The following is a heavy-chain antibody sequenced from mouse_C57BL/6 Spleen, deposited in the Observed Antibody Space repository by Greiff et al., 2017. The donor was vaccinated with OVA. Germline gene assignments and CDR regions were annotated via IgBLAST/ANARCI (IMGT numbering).Heavy chain of an antibody. CDR1: GFTFSSYA. J-gene: IGHJ2*01. Sequence: EVQVVESGGGLVKPGGSLKLSCAASGFTFSSYAMSWVRQTPEKRLEWVATISDGGSYTYYPDNVKGRFTISRDNAKNNLYLQKSHLKSEDTAMYYCARDPPYFDYWGQGTTLTVSS. CDR2: ISDGGSYT. CDR3: ARDPPYFDY. V-gene: IGHV5-4*01.